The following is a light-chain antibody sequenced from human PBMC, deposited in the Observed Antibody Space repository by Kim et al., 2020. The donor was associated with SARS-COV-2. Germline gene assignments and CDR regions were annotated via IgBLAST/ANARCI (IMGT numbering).Light chain of an antibody. Sequence: SASVGDRLTITCQASQDIGKYLNWYQQKPGKAPELLLYDVSNLETGVPSRFSGSGSGTDFTFTISSLQPEDIATYYCQQYAHLLTFGGATKVDIK. CDR1: QDIGKY. V-gene: IGKV1-33*01. CDR2: DVS. J-gene: IGKJ4*01. CDR3: QQYAHLLT.